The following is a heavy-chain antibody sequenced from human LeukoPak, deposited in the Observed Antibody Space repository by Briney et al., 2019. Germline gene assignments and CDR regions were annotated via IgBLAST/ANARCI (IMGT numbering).Heavy chain of an antibody. CDR1: GGSISSYY. Sequence: PSETLSLTCTVSGGSISSYYWSWIRQPPGKGLEWIGYIHYSGSTNYNPSLKSRVTISVDTSKNQFSLKLSSVTAADTAVYYCARGQWLYYFDYWGRGTLVTVSS. CDR3: ARGQWLYYFDY. CDR2: IHYSGST. D-gene: IGHD6-19*01. V-gene: IGHV4-59*08. J-gene: IGHJ4*02.